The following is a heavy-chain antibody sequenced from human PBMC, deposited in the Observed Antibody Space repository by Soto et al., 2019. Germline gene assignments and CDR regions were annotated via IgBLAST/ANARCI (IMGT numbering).Heavy chain of an antibody. D-gene: IGHD2-2*01. V-gene: IGHV3-23*01. CDR2: ISGSGGST. Sequence: GGSLRLSCAASGFIFSNYAMNWVRQAPGKGLEWVSAISGSGGSTYYADSVKGRFTISRDNSKNTLYLQMNSLRAEDTAVYYCAKDGCNITSCRNYYYFDMDVWGKGTTVTV. CDR1: GFIFSNYA. J-gene: IGHJ6*03. CDR3: AKDGCNITSCRNYYYFDMDV.